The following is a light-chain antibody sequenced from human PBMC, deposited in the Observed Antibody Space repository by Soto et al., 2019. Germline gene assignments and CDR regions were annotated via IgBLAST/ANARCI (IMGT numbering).Light chain of an antibody. J-gene: IGLJ2*01. V-gene: IGLV2-11*01. CDR3: CSYAGSSSFVI. CDR2: DVN. CDR1: SSDVGGYNY. Sequence: QSVLTQPRSVSGSPGQSVTISCTGTSSDVGGYNYVSWYQQHPGKAPKLTIYDVNKRPSGVPDRFSGSKSGNTASLTISGLQAEDEADYYCCSYAGSSSFVIFGGGTKVTVL.